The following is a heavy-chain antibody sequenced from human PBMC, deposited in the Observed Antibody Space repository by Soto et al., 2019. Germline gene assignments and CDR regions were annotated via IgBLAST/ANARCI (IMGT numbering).Heavy chain of an antibody. CDR1: GFTISGYW. CDR2: IKQDGSEK. CDR3: ARALVVVTEYFDY. Sequence: GGSLRLSCVVSGFTISGYWMSWVRQAPGKGLEWVANIKQDGSEKHYVGSVKGRFTISKDNARNSLFLQMNSLRAEDTAVYYCARALVVVTEYFDYWGQGIMVTVYS. V-gene: IGHV3-7*03. D-gene: IGHD5-18*01. J-gene: IGHJ4*02.